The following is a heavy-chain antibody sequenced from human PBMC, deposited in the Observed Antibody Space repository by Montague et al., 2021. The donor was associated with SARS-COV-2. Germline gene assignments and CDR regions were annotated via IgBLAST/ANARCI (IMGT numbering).Heavy chain of an antibody. V-gene: IGHV4-39*01. J-gene: IGHJ4*02. CDR2: VDYSGNI. CDR3: ARREYSYGWGD. CDR1: GGPISGSSDY. Sequence: SETLSLTCTVTGGPISGSSDYWGWLRQSPGTGLDWIASVDYSGNIYYSPSLKSRLTISVDTSKNPFSLKLNSVTAADTALYYCARREYSYGWGDWGQGTLVTGSS. D-gene: IGHD5-18*01.